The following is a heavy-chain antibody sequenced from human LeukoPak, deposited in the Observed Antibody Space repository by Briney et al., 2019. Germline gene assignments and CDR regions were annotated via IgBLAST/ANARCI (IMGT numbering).Heavy chain of an antibody. V-gene: IGHV3-23*01. CDR2: ISGSGGST. Sequence: GGSLRLSCAASGFTFSSYAMSWVRQAPGKGLEWVSSISGSGGSTYYADSVKGRFTISRDNSKNTLYLQMNSLRAGDTAVCYCAKDLDTTMIGKIDYWGQGTLVTVSS. CDR1: GFTFSSYA. D-gene: IGHD5-18*01. J-gene: IGHJ4*02. CDR3: AKDLDTTMIGKIDY.